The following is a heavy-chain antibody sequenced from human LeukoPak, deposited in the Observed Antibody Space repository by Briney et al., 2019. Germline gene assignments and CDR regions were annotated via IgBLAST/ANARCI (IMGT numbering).Heavy chain of an antibody. Sequence: ASVKVSCKASGYTFTSYDINWVRQATGQGLEWMGWMNPNSGNTGYAQKFQGRVTMTRNTSISTAYMELSSLRSEDTAVYYCATSHSWELLYDHWGQGTLVTVSS. D-gene: IGHD1-26*01. V-gene: IGHV1-8*01. J-gene: IGHJ4*02. CDR2: MNPNSGNT. CDR3: ATSHSWELLYDH. CDR1: GYTFTSYD.